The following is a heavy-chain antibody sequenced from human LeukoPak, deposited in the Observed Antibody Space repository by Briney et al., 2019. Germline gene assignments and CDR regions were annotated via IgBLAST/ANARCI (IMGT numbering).Heavy chain of an antibody. V-gene: IGHV6-1*01. Sequence: SQTLSLTCAISGDSVSSNSAAWNWIRQSPSRGLEWLGRTYYRSTWYNDYAVSVRGRITVNPDTSKNQFSLHLNSVTPEDTAVYYCARRLTQYDCFDPWGQGILVTVTS. CDR2: TYYRSTWYN. CDR3: ARRLTQYDCFDP. J-gene: IGHJ5*02. CDR1: GDSVSSNSAA. D-gene: IGHD2-2*01.